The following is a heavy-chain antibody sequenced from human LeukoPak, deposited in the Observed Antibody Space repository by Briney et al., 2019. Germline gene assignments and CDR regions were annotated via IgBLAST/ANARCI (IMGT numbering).Heavy chain of an antibody. J-gene: IGHJ6*03. D-gene: IGHD2-2*01. CDR1: GFSLSTSGVG. CDR2: IYWNDDK. Sequence: ESGPTLVKPTQTLTLTCTFSGFSLSTSGVGVGWIRQPPGKALEWLALIYWNDDKRYSPSLKSRLTITKDTSKNQVVLTMTNMDPVDTATYYCAHSDCSSTSCYDVDYYYMDVWGKGTTVTVSS. CDR3: AHSDCSSTSCYDVDYYYMDV. V-gene: IGHV2-5*01.